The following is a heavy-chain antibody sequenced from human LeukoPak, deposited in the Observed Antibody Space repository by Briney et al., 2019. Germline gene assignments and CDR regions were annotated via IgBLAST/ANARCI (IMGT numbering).Heavy chain of an antibody. D-gene: IGHD2-15*01. CDR3: ARDPGYCSGGSCGNFDY. Sequence: SETLSLTRTVSGGSVSSASNYWSWVRQPPGRGLEWNGYLYYSGNTSDNPSLKSRLTISADTSKNQFSLKLSSVTAADTAVYYCARDPGYCSGGSCGNFDYWGQGTLVTVSP. CDR2: LYYSGNT. J-gene: IGHJ4*02. V-gene: IGHV4-61*01. CDR1: GGSVSSASNY.